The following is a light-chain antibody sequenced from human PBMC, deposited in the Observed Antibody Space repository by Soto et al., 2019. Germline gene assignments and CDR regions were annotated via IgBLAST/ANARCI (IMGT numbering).Light chain of an antibody. Sequence: EIVMTQSPATLSVSPGEGATLSCKASQNVYNNLAWYQQRPGQPPRLLIYDASTRATGISDRFSGSGYGTEFTLTISSLQSEDFAVYFCQQCRNWQLTFGGGTKVDIK. J-gene: IGKJ4*01. CDR3: QQCRNWQLT. CDR2: DAS. CDR1: QNVYNN. V-gene: IGKV3-15*01.